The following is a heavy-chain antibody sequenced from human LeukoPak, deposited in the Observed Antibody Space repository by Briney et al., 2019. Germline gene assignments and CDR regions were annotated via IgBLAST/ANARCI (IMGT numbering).Heavy chain of an antibody. D-gene: IGHD2-15*01. CDR1: GFTFSSYA. J-gene: IGHJ4*02. Sequence: GRSLRLSCAASGFTFSSYAMSWVRQAPGKGLEWVSAISGSGESTYYADSVKGRFTISRDNSKNTLYLQMNSLRAEDTAVYYCATQGRYCSGGSCYVSFDYWGQGTLVTVSS. CDR3: ATQGRYCSGGSCYVSFDY. CDR2: ISGSGEST. V-gene: IGHV3-23*01.